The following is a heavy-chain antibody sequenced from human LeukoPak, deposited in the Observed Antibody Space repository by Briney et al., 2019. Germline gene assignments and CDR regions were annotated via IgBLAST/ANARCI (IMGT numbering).Heavy chain of an antibody. V-gene: IGHV4-59*01. CDR2: IYYSGST. Sequence: PSETLSLTCTVSGGSISSYYWSWIRQPPGKGLEWIGYIYYSGSTNYNPSLKSRVTISVDTSKNQFSLKLSSVTAADTAVYYCARGIGDPAYYYGSGSFRQTHPIAFFLDYWGQGTLVTVSS. CDR3: ARGIGDPAYYYGSGSFRQTHPIAFFLDY. CDR1: GGSISSYY. D-gene: IGHD3-10*01. J-gene: IGHJ4*02.